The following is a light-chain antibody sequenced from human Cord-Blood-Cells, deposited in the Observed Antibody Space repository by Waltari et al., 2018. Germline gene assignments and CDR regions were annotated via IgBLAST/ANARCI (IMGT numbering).Light chain of an antibody. V-gene: IGLV2-23*01. Sequence: QSALTQPASVSGSPGQSITISCTGTSSDVGSYNLVSWYQQHPGKAPKLMIYEGSKRPSGVSNRFAGSKSGNTASLTFSGRRAEDEADYYCCSYAGGSTLEVFGGGTRLTVL. J-gene: IGLJ2*01. CDR1: SSDVGSYNL. CDR3: CSYAGGSTLEV. CDR2: EGS.